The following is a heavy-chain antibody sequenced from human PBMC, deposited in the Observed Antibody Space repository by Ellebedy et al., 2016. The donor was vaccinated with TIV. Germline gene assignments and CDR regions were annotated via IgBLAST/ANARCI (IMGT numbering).Heavy chain of an antibody. V-gene: IGHV3-30*04. CDR2: ISYDGGNK. D-gene: IGHD6-13*01. CDR3: ARDKGSYSSSQDN. J-gene: IGHJ4*02. Sequence: GGSLRLSCEGSGFTFGSYTMYWVRQAPGKGLEWVAGISYDGGNKHYADSVKGRFTISRDDSKNTLYLQMNDLRPEDTAVYYCARDKGSYSSSQDNWGQGTLVTVSS. CDR1: GFTFGSYT.